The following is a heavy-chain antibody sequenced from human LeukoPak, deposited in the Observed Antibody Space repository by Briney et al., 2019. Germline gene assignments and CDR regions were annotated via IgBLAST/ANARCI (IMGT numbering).Heavy chain of an antibody. CDR2: ISGGSGDI. J-gene: IGHJ4*02. Sequence: PGGSLRLSCAASGFTFSSYDMSWVRQAPGKGLDWVSYISGGSGDIYYADSVRGRFTISRDNGKNSLFLQMNSLRDEDTAVYYCARAYYDISGYYHFDSWGQGTLVTVSS. D-gene: IGHD3-22*01. CDR1: GFTFSSYD. CDR3: ARAYYDISGYYHFDS. V-gene: IGHV3-48*02.